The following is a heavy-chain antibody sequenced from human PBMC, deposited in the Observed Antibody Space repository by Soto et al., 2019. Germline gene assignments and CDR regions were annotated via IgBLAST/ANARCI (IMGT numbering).Heavy chain of an antibody. CDR2: INHSGST. D-gene: IGHD5-12*01. Sequence: PSETLSLTCAVYGGSFSGYYWSWIRQPPGKGLEWIGEINHSGSTNYDPSLKSRVTISVDTSKNQFSLKLSSVTAADTAVYYCARGLSVATSTDYWGQGTLVTVSS. CDR1: GGSFSGYY. V-gene: IGHV4-34*01. CDR3: ARGLSVATSTDY. J-gene: IGHJ4*02.